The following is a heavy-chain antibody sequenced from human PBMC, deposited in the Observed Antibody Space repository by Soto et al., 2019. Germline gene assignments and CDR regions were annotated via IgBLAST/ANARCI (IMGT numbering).Heavy chain of an antibody. CDR2: INAGNGNT. CDR3: ARDRTYYGSGGFDY. V-gene: IGHV1-3*01. CDR1: GYTFTSYA. Sequence: ASVKVSCKASGYTFTSYAMHWVRQAPGQRLEWMGWINAGNGNTKYSQKFQGRVTITRDTSASTAYMELSSLRSEDTAVYYCARDRTYYGSGGFDYWGQGTLDTVSS. J-gene: IGHJ4*02. D-gene: IGHD3-10*01.